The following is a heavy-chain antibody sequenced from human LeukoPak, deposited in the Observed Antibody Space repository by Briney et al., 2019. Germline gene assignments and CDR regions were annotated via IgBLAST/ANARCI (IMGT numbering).Heavy chain of an antibody. V-gene: IGHV3-33*01. Sequence: GGSLRLSCAASGFTFSSYGMHWVRQAPGKGLEWVAVIWYDGSNKYYADSVKGRFTISRDNSKNTLYLQMNSLRAEDTAVYYCARHYGSGSSIYGMDVWGQGTTVTVSS. CDR1: GFTFSSYG. D-gene: IGHD3-10*01. CDR3: ARHYGSGSSIYGMDV. CDR2: IWYDGSNK. J-gene: IGHJ6*02.